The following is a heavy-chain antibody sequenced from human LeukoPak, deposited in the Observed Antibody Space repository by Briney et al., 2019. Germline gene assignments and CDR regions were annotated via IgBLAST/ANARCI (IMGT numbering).Heavy chain of an antibody. CDR1: GFTVSSNY. J-gene: IGHJ4*02. Sequence: GGSLRLSCAASGFTVSSNYMSWVRQAPGEGLEWVSVIYSGGSTYYADSVKGRFTISRDNLKNMLYLQLNSLRAEDTAIYYCAKESLDSIGYYENYFDYWGQGSLVTVSS. D-gene: IGHD3-22*01. V-gene: IGHV3-53*01. CDR2: IYSGGST. CDR3: AKESLDSIGYYENYFDY.